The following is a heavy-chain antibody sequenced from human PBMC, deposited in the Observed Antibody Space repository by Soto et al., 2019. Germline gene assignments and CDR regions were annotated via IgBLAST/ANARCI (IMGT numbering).Heavy chain of an antibody. CDR3: TREASSWVFAFDL. Sequence: EVQLLESGGGLVQPGGSLRLSCAASGFTFIHYAMSCVRQAPGKGLQWVSTIFGSGAPTNYADSVKGRFGISRDNSNNMLFLEMNSLKDEDTAVYYCTREASSWVFAFDLWGQGTRVAVSS. J-gene: IGHJ3*01. V-gene: IGHV3-23*01. CDR1: GFTFIHYA. CDR2: IFGSGAPT. D-gene: IGHD3-16*01.